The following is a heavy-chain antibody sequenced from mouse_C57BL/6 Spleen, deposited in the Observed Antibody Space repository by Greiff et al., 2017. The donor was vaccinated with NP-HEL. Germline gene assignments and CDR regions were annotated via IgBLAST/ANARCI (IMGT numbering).Heavy chain of an antibody. Sequence: VQLQQSGAELVRPGSSVKLSCKASGYTFTSYWMHWVKQRPIQGLEWIGNIDPSDSETHYTQKFKDKATLTVDKSSSTAYMQLSSLTSEDSAVYYCARFKTTADWYFDVWGTGTTVTVSS. V-gene: IGHV1-52*01. J-gene: IGHJ1*03. D-gene: IGHD1-2*01. CDR2: IDPSDSET. CDR1: GYTFTSYW. CDR3: ARFKTTADWYFDV.